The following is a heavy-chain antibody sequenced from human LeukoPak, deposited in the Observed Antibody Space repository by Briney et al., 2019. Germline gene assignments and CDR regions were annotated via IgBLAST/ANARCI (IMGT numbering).Heavy chain of an antibody. J-gene: IGHJ6*02. CDR3: ARTKVNCSSTSCAQRNYYYGMDV. CDR2: ISSSSSTI. CDR1: GFTFSSYS. D-gene: IGHD2-2*01. Sequence: PGGSLRLSCAASGFTFSSYSMNWVRQAPGKGLEWVSYISSSSSTIYYADSVKGRFTISRDNAKNSLYLQMNSLRAEDTAVYYCARTKVNCSSTSCAQRNYYYGMDVWGQGTTVTVSS. V-gene: IGHV3-48*01.